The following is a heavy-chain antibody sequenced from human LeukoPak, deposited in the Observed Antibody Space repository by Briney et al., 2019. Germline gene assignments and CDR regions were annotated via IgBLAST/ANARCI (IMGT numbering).Heavy chain of an antibody. CDR1: GFPFTIYA. Sequence: GGSLRLSCAASGFPFTIYAMSWVRQAPGKGLEWVSSIGGSSTYYADFVKGRFTISRDTSKNTMDLQMNSLRAEDTAIYYCAKYRGFGDSYDSWGQGTLVTVSS. CDR3: AKYRGFGDSYDS. D-gene: IGHD3-10*01. V-gene: IGHV3-23*01. J-gene: IGHJ4*02. CDR2: IGGSST.